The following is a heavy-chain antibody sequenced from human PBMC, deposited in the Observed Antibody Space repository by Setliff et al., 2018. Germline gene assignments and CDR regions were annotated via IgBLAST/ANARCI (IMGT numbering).Heavy chain of an antibody. CDR2: IYYSGST. CDR3: ARVAVVGVSDAFDI. V-gene: IGHV4-59*11. J-gene: IGHJ3*02. D-gene: IGHD1-26*01. CDR1: GGSISSHY. Sequence: SETLSLTCTVSGGSISSHYWSWIRQPPGKGLEWIGSIYYSGSTNYNPSLKSRVTISVDTSKNQFSLKLSSVTAADTAVYYCARVAVVGVSDAFDIWGQGTMVTVSS.